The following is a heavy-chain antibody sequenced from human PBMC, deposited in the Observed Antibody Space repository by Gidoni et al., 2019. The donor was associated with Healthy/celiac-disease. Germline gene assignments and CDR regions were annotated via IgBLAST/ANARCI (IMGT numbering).Heavy chain of an antibody. CDR1: GFHFSSYA. CDR2: ISGSGGST. CDR3: TFGEWH. V-gene: IGHV3-23*01. Sequence: EVQLLESGGGVVQPGGSLRRSCAASGFHFSSYAMSWVRQAPGQGLECVSAISGSGGSTYYADSVKGRFTISRDKSKNTLYLQMNSLRAEDTAVYYCTFGEWHWGQGTLVTVSS. D-gene: IGHD3-10*01. J-gene: IGHJ1*01.